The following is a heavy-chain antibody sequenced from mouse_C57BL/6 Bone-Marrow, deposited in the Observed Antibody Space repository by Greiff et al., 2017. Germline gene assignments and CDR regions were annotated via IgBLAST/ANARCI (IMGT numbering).Heavy chain of an antibody. D-gene: IGHD4-1*01. CDR1: GYTFTSYW. CDR3: GREELGKGY. Sequence: QVQLQQPGAELVKPGASVKLSCKASGYTFTSYWMDWVKQRPGQGLEWIGMIHPSSGSTNYNEKFKSKATLTVDKSSSTAYMQLSSLESEDSAVYDRGREELGKGYWGQGTTLTASS. CDR2: IHPSSGST. V-gene: IGHV1-64*01. J-gene: IGHJ2*01.